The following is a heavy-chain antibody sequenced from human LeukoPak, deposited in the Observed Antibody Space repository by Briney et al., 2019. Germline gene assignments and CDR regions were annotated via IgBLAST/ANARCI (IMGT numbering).Heavy chain of an antibody. D-gene: IGHD3-10*01. Sequence: GGSLRLSFAASGFTFSDYYMSWIRQAPGKGLQWVSYITNSGSTIYYADSVKGRFTISRDNAKKSLYLQMNNLRAEDTSVYYCARGSRYYYGSGSYPFDYWGQGTLVTVSS. V-gene: IGHV3-11*01. CDR2: ITNSGSTI. J-gene: IGHJ4*02. CDR1: GFTFSDYY. CDR3: ARGSRYYYGSGSYPFDY.